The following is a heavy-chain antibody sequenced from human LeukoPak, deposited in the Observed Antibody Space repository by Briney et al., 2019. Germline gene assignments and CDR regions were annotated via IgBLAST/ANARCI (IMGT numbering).Heavy chain of an antibody. J-gene: IGHJ4*02. Sequence: ASVNVSCTASGYSFTSNYIHWVRQAPGQGLEWMGMIYPRDGSTSYAQKFQGRVTVTRATSTSTVHMELSGLRSEDTAVYYCARDQEAFDYWGQGTLVTVSS. V-gene: IGHV1-46*01. CDR1: GYSFTSNY. CDR2: IYPRDGST. CDR3: ARDQEAFDY.